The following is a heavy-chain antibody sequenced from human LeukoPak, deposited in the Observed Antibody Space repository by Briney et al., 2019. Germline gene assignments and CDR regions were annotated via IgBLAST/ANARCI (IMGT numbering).Heavy chain of an antibody. J-gene: IGHJ4*02. CDR2: INPNSGGT. CDR3: ARGRDLFYDSSGYRVYYFDY. Sequence: ASVKVSCKASGYTFTGYYMHWVRQAPGQGLEWMGWINPNSGGTNYAQKFQGRVTITRNTSISTAYMELSSLRSEDTAVYYCARGRDLFYDSSGYRVYYFDYWGQGTLVTVSS. D-gene: IGHD3-22*01. V-gene: IGHV1-2*02. CDR1: GYTFTGYY.